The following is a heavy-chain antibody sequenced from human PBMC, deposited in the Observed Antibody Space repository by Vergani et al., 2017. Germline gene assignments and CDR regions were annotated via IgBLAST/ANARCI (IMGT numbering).Heavy chain of an antibody. D-gene: IGHD3-9*01. J-gene: IGHJ4*02. V-gene: IGHV1-46*03. CDR1: GYTFSNYY. Sequence: QVQVVQSGAEVKKSGASVKVSCKTSGYTFSNYYMHWVRQAPGQGLEWMGIINPSGGHTNYAQKFQGRVTMPRDTSTSTVYMELSSLRSEETAIYYCARGDYVILTGERYLGERTLLTVSA. CDR2: INPSGGHT. CDR3: ARGDYVILTGERY.